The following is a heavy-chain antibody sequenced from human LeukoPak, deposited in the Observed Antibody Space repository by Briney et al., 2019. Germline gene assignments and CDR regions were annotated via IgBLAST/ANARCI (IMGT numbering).Heavy chain of an antibody. D-gene: IGHD6-13*01. Sequence: PGGSLRLSCAASGFTFSSYSMNWVRQAPGKGLEWVSSISSSSSYIYYADSVKGRFTISRDNAKNSLYLQMNSLRAEETAVYYCARDGYSSSWYNWFDPWGQGTLVTVSS. CDR3: ARDGYSSSWYNWFDP. J-gene: IGHJ5*02. CDR2: ISSSSSYI. V-gene: IGHV3-21*01. CDR1: GFTFSSYS.